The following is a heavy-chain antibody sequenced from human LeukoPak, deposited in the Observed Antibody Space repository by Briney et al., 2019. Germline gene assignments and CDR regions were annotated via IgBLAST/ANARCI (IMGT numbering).Heavy chain of an antibody. CDR1: GGSISDSGGYY. J-gene: IGHJ5*02. CDR3: SRGAPPGFSWFDP. D-gene: IGHD3-10*01. CDR2: IFYSGTT. V-gene: IGHV4-31*03. Sequence: SETLSLTCTVSGGSISDSGGYYWSWIRQHPGKGLECIGNIFYSGTTYYNPSLKSRLSIAADTSKNQFSLKMRSVTAADTAVYYCSRGAPPGFSWFDPWGQGTLVTVSS.